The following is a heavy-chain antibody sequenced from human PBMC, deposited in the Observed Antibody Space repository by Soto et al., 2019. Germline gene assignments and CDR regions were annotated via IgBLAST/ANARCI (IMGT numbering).Heavy chain of an antibody. CDR2: INHSGST. J-gene: IGHJ5*02. V-gene: IGHV4-34*01. Sequence: PSETLSLTCAVYGGSFSGYYWSWIRQPPGKGLEWIGEINHSGSTNYNPSLKSRVTISVDTSKNQFSLKLSSVTAADTAVYYCAREGDYYGSGYNWFDPWGQGTLVT. CDR1: GGSFSGYY. D-gene: IGHD3-10*01. CDR3: AREGDYYGSGYNWFDP.